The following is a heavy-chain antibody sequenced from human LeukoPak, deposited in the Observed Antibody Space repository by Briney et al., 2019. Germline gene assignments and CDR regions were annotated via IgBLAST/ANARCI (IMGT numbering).Heavy chain of an antibody. Sequence: PSETLSLTCTVSGGSISNYYWSWIRQPPGQRLEWVGYIFYNGVTTYNRSLKSRVTISLDTSSKQYSLKLISVTAAATAVYYCARHAAAATNIWFDPWGQGTRVTVSS. CDR1: GGSISNYY. D-gene: IGHD2-2*01. CDR3: ARHAAAATNIWFDP. V-gene: IGHV4-59*08. CDR2: IFYNGVT. J-gene: IGHJ5*02.